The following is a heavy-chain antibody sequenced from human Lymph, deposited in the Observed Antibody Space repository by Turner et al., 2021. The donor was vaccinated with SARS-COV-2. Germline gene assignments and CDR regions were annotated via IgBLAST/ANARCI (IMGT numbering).Heavy chain of an antibody. V-gene: IGHV1-46*01. Sequence: QVQLVQSGAEVKKPGADEKASGKASGYTFTSYYMHWVRQAPGQGLEWMGIINPSVDSTSDAQKFQGRVTMTRDTSTSTVYMELSSLGSEDTAMYYCASVGPGGFDYWGQGTPVTVSS. CDR3: ASVGPGGFDY. CDR2: INPSVDST. CDR1: GYTFTSYY. J-gene: IGHJ4*02. D-gene: IGHD2-15*01.